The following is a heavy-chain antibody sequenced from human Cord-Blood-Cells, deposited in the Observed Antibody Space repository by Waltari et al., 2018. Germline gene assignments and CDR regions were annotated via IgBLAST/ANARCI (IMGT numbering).Heavy chain of an antibody. J-gene: IGHJ3*02. V-gene: IGHV4-39*01. Sequence: QLQLQESGPGLVKPSETLSLTCTVSGGSISSSSYYWGWIRQPPGKGLEWIGSIYYSGSTYYNPSLKSRVTIPVDTSKNQFSLKLSSVPAADTAVYYCARPYGSGSYYAFDIWGQGTMVTVSS. D-gene: IGHD3-10*01. CDR2: IYYSGST. CDR3: ARPYGSGSYYAFDI. CDR1: GGSISSSSYY.